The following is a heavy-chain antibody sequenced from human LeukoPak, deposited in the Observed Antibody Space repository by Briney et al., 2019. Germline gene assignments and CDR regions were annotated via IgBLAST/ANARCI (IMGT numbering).Heavy chain of an antibody. CDR3: AKDPASGYSSGWYSRPYYYMDV. Sequence: GGSLRLSCAASGFTFSSYGMSWVRQAPGKGLEWVSAISGSGGSTYYADSVKGRFTISKDNSKNTLYLQMNSLRAEDTAVYYCAKDPASGYSSGWYSRPYYYMDVWGKGTTVTISS. CDR1: GFTFSSYG. CDR2: ISGSGGST. V-gene: IGHV3-23*01. J-gene: IGHJ6*03. D-gene: IGHD6-19*01.